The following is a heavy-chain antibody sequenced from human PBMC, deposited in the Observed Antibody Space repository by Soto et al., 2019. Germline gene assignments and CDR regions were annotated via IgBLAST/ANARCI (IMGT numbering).Heavy chain of an antibody. Sequence: GGSLRLSCAASGFVFSDYYMSWIRQAPGKGLEWVSYISSSGSAIHYADSVKGRFTISRDNAEASLFLQMHSLRDDDTAVYFCTRTADFWSGYYQGFYFHDWGQGVLVTVSS. D-gene: IGHD3-3*01. J-gene: IGHJ4*02. CDR3: TRTADFWSGYYQGFYFHD. CDR1: GFVFSDYY. CDR2: ISSSGSAI. V-gene: IGHV3-11*01.